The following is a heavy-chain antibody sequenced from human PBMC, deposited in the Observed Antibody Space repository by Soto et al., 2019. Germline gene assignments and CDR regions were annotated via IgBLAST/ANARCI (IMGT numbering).Heavy chain of an antibody. CDR2: IWYDGSNK. J-gene: IGHJ4*02. D-gene: IGHD3-22*01. CDR3: ARDPFLGVTPFDY. CDR1: GFTFSSYG. Sequence: GGSLRLSCAASGFTFSSYGMHWVRQAPGKGLEWVAVIWYDGSNKYYADSVKGRFTISRDNSKNTLYLQMNSLRAEDTAVYYCARDPFLGVTPFDYWGQGTLVTVSS. V-gene: IGHV3-33*01.